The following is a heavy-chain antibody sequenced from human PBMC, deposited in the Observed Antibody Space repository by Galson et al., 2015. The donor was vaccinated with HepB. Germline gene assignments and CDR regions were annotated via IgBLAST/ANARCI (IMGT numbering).Heavy chain of an antibody. CDR3: AKEYYDSSGYYRGSEYYFDY. Sequence: SLRLSCAASGFTFSSYAMSWVRQAPGKGLEWVSAISGSGGSTYYADSVKGRFTISRDNSKNTLYLQMNSLRAEDTAVYYCAKEYYDSSGYYRGSEYYFDYWGQGTLVTVSS. CDR1: GFTFSSYA. D-gene: IGHD3-22*01. J-gene: IGHJ4*02. V-gene: IGHV3-23*01. CDR2: ISGSGGST.